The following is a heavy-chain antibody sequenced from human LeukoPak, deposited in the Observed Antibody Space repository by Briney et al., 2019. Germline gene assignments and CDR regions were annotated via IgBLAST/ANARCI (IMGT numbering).Heavy chain of an antibody. Sequence: GRSLRLSCAASGFIFSTYGMHWVRQAPGKGLEWVAVIWYDGSNKYHADSVKGRFTISRDNSKNTLYLQMNSLRAEDTAVYYCASARNWYFDLWGRGTLVTVSS. CDR2: IWYDGSNK. CDR1: GFIFSTYG. J-gene: IGHJ2*01. CDR3: ASARNWYFDL. V-gene: IGHV3-33*01.